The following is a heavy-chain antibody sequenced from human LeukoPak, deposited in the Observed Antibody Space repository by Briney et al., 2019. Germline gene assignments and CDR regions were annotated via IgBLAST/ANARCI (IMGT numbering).Heavy chain of an antibody. CDR1: GFTFDDYA. V-gene: IGHV3-43D*03. D-gene: IGHD3-9*01. CDR2: ISSDGGST. J-gene: IGHJ4*02. Sequence: GGSLRLSCAASGFTFDDYAMHWVRQAPGKGLEWVSLISSDGGSTYYADSVKGRFTTSRDNSKNSLYLQMNSLRAEDTALYYCAKGGDRTLTGPFDYWGQGTLVTVSS. CDR3: AKGGDRTLTGPFDY.